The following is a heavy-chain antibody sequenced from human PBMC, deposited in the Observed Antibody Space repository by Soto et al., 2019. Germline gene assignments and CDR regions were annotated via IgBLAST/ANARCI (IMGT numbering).Heavy chain of an antibody. CDR2: IYHSGST. J-gene: IGHJ4*02. Sequence: SETLSLTCVVSGYSISSGYYWGWIRQPPGKGLEWIGSIYHSGSTYYNPSLKSRVTISVDTSKNQFSLKLSSVTAADTAVYYCARVRATVTTYFDYWGQGTLVTVSS. D-gene: IGHD4-17*01. V-gene: IGHV4-38-2*01. CDR3: ARVRATVTTYFDY. CDR1: GYSISSGYY.